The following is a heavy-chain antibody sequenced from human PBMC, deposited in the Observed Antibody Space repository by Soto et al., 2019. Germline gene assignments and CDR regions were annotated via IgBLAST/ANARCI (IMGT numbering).Heavy chain of an antibody. V-gene: IGHV1-18*01. CDR3: ATTPDHIYDYVWGSYRFRFDY. Sequence: ASVKVSCKASGYTFTSYGISWVRQAPGQGLEWMGWISAYNGDTNYAQKLQGRVTMTEDTSTSTAYMELSSLRSEDTAVYYCATTPDHIYDYVWGSYRFRFDYWGQGTLVTVSS. J-gene: IGHJ4*02. CDR2: ISAYNGDT. CDR1: GYTFTSYG. D-gene: IGHD3-16*02.